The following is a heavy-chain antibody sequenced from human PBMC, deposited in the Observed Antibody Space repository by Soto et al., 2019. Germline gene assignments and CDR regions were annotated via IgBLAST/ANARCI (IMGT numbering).Heavy chain of an antibody. Sequence: QVQLVQSGAEVKKPGSTVKVSCTTSGDTFSFYTINWVRQAPGQGLEWMGRFIPMVRMSDYAQKCQGRVTISADKSTNTAYMVLSSLRSDDTAMYFCATNYGSGSSHFDHWGQGTLVTVSS. D-gene: IGHD3-10*01. J-gene: IGHJ4*02. CDR3: ATNYGSGSSHFDH. CDR2: FIPMVRMS. CDR1: GDTFSFYT. V-gene: IGHV1-69*02.